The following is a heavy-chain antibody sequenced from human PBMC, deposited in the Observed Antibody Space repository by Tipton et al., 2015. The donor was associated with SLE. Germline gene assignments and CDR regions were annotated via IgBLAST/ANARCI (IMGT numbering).Heavy chain of an antibody. CDR1: GGSISSSSYY. D-gene: IGHD5-12*01. CDR2: IYYSGST. J-gene: IGHJ4*02. V-gene: IGHV4-39*01. Sequence: TLSLTCTVSGGSISSSSYYWGWIRQPPGKGLEWIGSIYYSGSTYYNPSLKSRVTISVDTSKNQFSLMLTSVTAADTATYFCATGNGFSGYRFWGQGALVTVSS. CDR3: ATGNGFSGYRF.